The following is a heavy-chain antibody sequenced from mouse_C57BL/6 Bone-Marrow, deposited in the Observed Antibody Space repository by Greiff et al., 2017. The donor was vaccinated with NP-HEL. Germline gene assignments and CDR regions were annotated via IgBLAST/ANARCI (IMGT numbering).Heavy chain of an antibody. Sequence: QVQLQQPGTELVKPGASVKLSCKASGYTFTSYWMHWVKQRPEQGLEWIGNINPSNGGTNYNEKFKSKATLTVDKSSSTAYMQLSSLTSEDSAVYYCAREELRLRTFAYWGQGTLVTVSA. D-gene: IGHD3-2*02. J-gene: IGHJ3*01. V-gene: IGHV1-53*01. CDR1: GYTFTSYW. CDR3: AREELRLRTFAY. CDR2: INPSNGGT.